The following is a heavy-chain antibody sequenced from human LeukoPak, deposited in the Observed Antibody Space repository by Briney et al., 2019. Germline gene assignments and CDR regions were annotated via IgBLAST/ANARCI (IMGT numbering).Heavy chain of an antibody. V-gene: IGHV4-39*01. Sequence: SETLSLTCIVSGGAISSSSYYWGWIRQPPGRGLEWIGSIYYSGSTYYNPSLKSRVTMSVDTSKNQFSQNLSSVTAADTAVYYCARYGGVVVPDHWGQGTLVTVSS. CDR3: ARYGGVVVPDH. CDR2: IYYSGST. CDR1: GGAISSSSYY. J-gene: IGHJ4*02. D-gene: IGHD3-16*01.